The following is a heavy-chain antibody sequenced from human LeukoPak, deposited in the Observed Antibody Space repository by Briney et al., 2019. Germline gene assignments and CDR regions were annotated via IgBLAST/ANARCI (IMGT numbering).Heavy chain of an antibody. J-gene: IGHJ4*02. CDR2: ISSTSSTI. CDR3: AREDGSQLDY. V-gene: IGHV3-48*04. D-gene: IGHD1-26*01. CDR1: GFTFSSYS. Sequence: PGGSLRLSCAASGFTFSSYSMNWVRQAPGKGLEWISYISSTSSTIYYADSVKGRFTISRDNAKSSLCLQMDSLRAGDTAVYYCAREDGSQLDYWGRGTLVTVSS.